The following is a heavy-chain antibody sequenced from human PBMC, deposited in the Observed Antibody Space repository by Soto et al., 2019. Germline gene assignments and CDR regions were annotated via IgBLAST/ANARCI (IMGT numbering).Heavy chain of an antibody. CDR3: AKDRQWLADYYYYGMDV. CDR1: GFTFSSYG. CDR2: ISDDGSNK. Sequence: GGSLRLSCAASGFTFSSYGMHWVRQAPGKGLEWVAVISDDGSNKYYADSVKGRFTISRDNSKNTLYLQMNSLRAEDTAVYYCAKDRQWLADYYYYGMDVWGQGTTVTVSS. J-gene: IGHJ6*02. D-gene: IGHD6-19*01. V-gene: IGHV3-30*18.